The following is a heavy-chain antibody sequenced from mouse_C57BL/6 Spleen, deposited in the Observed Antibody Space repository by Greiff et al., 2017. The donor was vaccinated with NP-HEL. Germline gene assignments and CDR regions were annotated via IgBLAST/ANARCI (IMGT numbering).Heavy chain of an antibody. J-gene: IGHJ2*01. CDR1: GYTFTSYW. CDR2: IYPSDSET. V-gene: IGHV1-61*01. CDR3: AREGVLWSDY. D-gene: IGHD1-1*02. Sequence: QVQLQQPGAELVRPGSSVKLSCKASGYTFTSYWMDWVKQRPGQGLEWIGNIYPSDSETHYNQKFKDKATLTVDKSSSTAYMQLSSLTSEDSAVYYCAREGVLWSDYWGQGTTLTVSS.